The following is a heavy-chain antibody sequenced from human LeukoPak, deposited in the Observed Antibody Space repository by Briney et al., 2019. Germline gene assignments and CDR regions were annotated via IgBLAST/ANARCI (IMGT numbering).Heavy chain of an antibody. V-gene: IGHV4-4*07. CDR2: IYTSGST. CDR1: GGSISSYY. Sequence: SETLSLTCTISGGSISSYYWSWIRQPAGKGLEWIRRIYTSGSTNYNPSLKSRVTMSVDTSKNQFSLKLSSVTAADTAVYYCARVFDLIRSNDAFDIWGQGTMVTVSS. CDR3: ARVFDLIRSNDAFDI. D-gene: IGHD3-10*02. J-gene: IGHJ3*02.